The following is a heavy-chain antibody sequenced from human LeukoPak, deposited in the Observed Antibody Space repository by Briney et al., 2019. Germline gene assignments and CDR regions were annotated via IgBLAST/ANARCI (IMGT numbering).Heavy chain of an antibody. Sequence: GGTLRLSCAASGFTFSNAWMNWVRQAPGKGLEWVARIKSKAVGETTSYAAPVKGRFYISRDDSTDTLYLQMNSLKIEDTAVYYCATCNGDCYFNFWGQGTLVT. D-gene: IGHD2-21*02. CDR3: ATCNGDCYFNF. V-gene: IGHV3-15*01. J-gene: IGHJ4*02. CDR1: GFTFSNAW. CDR2: IKSKAVGETT.